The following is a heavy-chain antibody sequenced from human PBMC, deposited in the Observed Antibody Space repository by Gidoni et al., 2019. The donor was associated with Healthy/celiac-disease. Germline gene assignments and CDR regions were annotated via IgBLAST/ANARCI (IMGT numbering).Heavy chain of an antibody. Sequence: EVQLVESGGGLIQPGGSLRLSCAASGFTVSSNYMSWVRQAPGKGLEWVSVIYSGGSTYYADSVKGRFTISRDNSKNTLYLQMNSLRAEDTAVYYCARGKDCSGGSCYPYYYYYGMDVWGQGTTVTVSS. V-gene: IGHV3-53*01. CDR1: GFTVSSNY. J-gene: IGHJ6*02. CDR2: IYSGGST. D-gene: IGHD2-15*01. CDR3: ARGKDCSGGSCYPYYYYYGMDV.